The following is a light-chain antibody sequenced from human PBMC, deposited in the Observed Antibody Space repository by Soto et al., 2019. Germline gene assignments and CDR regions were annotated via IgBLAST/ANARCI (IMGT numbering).Light chain of an antibody. CDR3: QQYNHWPLT. J-gene: IGKJ4*02. V-gene: IGKV3-15*01. CDR1: QSVSSSY. CDR2: AAS. Sequence: TLSPCALDMAPMARRTLSSIASQSVSSSYLAWYQQKPGQAPRLLIYAASTRATGVPGRFSGSGSGTEFTLTISSLQSEDFAVYYCQQYNHWPLTFGGGTKVDI.